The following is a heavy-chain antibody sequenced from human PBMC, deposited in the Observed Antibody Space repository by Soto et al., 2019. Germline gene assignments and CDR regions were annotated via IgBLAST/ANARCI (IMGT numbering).Heavy chain of an antibody. CDR3: ARDFMTRSYGVDV. CDR1: GYTFTGAY. CDR2: INPNSGGT. J-gene: IGHJ6*02. Sequence: ASVKVSCKASGYTFTGAYIHWVRQAPGQGLEWMGCINPNSGGTEFAQKFQGRVTVTRDTSITTVYMEMNRLRSDDTGVYYCARDFMTRSYGVDVWGQGTAVTVSS. V-gene: IGHV1-2*02. D-gene: IGHD3-10*01.